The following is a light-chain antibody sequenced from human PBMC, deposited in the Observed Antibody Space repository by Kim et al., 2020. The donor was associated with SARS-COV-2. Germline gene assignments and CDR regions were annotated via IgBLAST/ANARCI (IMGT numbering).Light chain of an antibody. V-gene: IGKV1-39*01. CDR1: QTVTTY. J-gene: IGKJ1*01. Sequence: DIQMTQSPSSLSASVGDRVTITCRASQTVTTYLNWYQQKPGKPPNLLIYDASKLHDGVPSRFSGSGSGTDFTLTISSLQPEDFATYYCQRSYSKTWTFGQGTKVDIK. CDR2: DAS. CDR3: QRSYSKTWT.